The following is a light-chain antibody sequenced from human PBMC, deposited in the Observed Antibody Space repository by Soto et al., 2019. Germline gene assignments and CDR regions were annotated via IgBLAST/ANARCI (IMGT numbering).Light chain of an antibody. Sequence: DIQMTQSPSSLSASVRDRATITCRASQGISNNLAWYQQKPGKDPKLLIYAASTLQSAVPSRFSSRGSGTDFTLTISIVQPEDVASYYCQKYNSTPLTFGQGTKVEIK. CDR2: AAS. CDR1: QGISNN. CDR3: QKYNSTPLT. J-gene: IGKJ1*01. V-gene: IGKV1-27*01.